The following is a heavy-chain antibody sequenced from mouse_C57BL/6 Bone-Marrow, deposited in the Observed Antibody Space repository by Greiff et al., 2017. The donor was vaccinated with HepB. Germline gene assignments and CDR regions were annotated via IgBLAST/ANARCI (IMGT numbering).Heavy chain of an antibody. J-gene: IGHJ1*03. V-gene: IGHV14-4*01. CDR3: TTTVVAFYLYFDV. CDR2: IDPENGDT. CDR1: GFKIKDDY. D-gene: IGHD1-1*01. Sequence: VQLQQSGAELVRPGASVKLSCTASGFKIKDDYMHWVKQRPEQGLEWIGWIDPENGDTEYASKFQGKATITADTSSNTSYLQLSSLTSEDTSVYYCTTTVVAFYLYFDVWGTGTTVTVSS.